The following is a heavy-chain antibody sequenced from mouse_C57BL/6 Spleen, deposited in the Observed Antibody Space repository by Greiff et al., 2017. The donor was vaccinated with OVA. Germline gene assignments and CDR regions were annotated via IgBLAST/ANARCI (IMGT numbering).Heavy chain of an antibody. CDR3: ARGGLRGIYYFDY. D-gene: IGHD1-1*01. J-gene: IGHJ2*01. Sequence: EVMLVESGGGLVQPGGSLKLSCAASGFTFSDYYMYWVRQTPEKRLEWVAYISNGGGSTYYPDTVKGRFTISRDNAKNTLYLQMSRLKSEDTAMYYCARGGLRGIYYFDYWGQGTTLTVSS. CDR2: ISNGGGST. CDR1: GFTFSDYY. V-gene: IGHV5-12*01.